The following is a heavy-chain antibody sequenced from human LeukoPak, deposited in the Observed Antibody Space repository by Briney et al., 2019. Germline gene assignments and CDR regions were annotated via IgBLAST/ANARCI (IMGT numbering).Heavy chain of an antibody. Sequence: SETLSLTCTVSGGSISSYYWSWIRQPAGKGLEWIGRIYTSGSTNYNPSLKSRVTMSVDTSKNQFSLKLSSVTAADTAVYYCATLRITMVREEDNWFDPWGQGTLVTVSS. D-gene: IGHD3-10*01. CDR3: ATLRITMVREEDNWFDP. V-gene: IGHV4-4*07. J-gene: IGHJ5*02. CDR2: IYTSGST. CDR1: GGSISSYY.